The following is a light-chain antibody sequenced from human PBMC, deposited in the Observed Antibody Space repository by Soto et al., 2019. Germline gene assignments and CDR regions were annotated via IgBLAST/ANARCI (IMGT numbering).Light chain of an antibody. CDR1: QSISGTF. J-gene: IGKJ1*01. V-gene: IGKV3-20*01. Sequence: VLTESPNTLSLTPGERATLSCRAGQSISGTFLNWYQQKPGQAPRLLIYGASSRATGTPDRFSGSGSGTDFTLTISRLEPEDFAVYYCQQYGSSRWTFGQGTKVDI. CDR2: GAS. CDR3: QQYGSSRWT.